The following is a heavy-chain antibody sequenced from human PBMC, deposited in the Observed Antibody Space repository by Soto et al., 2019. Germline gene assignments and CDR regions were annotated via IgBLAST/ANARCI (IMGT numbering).Heavy chain of an antibody. CDR3: ARGGYSYGLFPYFDY. J-gene: IGHJ4*02. D-gene: IGHD5-18*01. CDR1: GFTFSDHY. Sequence: LRLSCAASGFTFSDHYMDWVRQAPGKGLEWVGRTRNKANSYTTEYAASVKGRFTISRDDSKNSLYLQMNSLKTEDTAVYYCARGGYSYGLFPYFDYWGQGTLVTVSS. V-gene: IGHV3-72*01. CDR2: TRNKANSYTT.